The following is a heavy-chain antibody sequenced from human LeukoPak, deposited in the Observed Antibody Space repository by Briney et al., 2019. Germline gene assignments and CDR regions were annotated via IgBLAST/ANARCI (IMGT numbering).Heavy chain of an antibody. Sequence: GGSLRLSCAASGFTFSSYWMSWVRQAPGKGLESVANIHQDGSAKYSVDSVKGRFTSSRNNTKNSLYLQMNRLRDEGTAIYYFATIRHWNDYFVGGEGTLLPLPS. CDR3: ATIRHWNDYFV. CDR1: GFTFSSYW. V-gene: IGHV3-7*01. CDR2: IHQDGSAK. J-gene: IGHJ1*01. D-gene: IGHD1-1*01.